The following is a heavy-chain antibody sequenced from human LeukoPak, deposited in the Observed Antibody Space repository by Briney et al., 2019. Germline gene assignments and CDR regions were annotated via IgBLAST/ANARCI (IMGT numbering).Heavy chain of an antibody. D-gene: IGHD2-2*01. CDR2: IYYSGST. CDR3: ARGGGGCSSTSCYRWFDP. V-gene: IGHV4-31*03. Sequence: SQTLSLTCTVSGGSVNNAAYYWSWIRQHPGKGLEWIGYIYYSGSTYYNPSLKSRVTISVDTSKNQFSLKLSSVTAADTAVYYCARGGGGCSSTSCYRWFDPWGQGTLVTVSS. J-gene: IGHJ5*02. CDR1: GGSVNNAAYY.